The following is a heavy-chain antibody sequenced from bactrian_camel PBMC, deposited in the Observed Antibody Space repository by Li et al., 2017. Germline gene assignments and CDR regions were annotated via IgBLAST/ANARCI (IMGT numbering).Heavy chain of an antibody. CDR3: GAGPGGLGSTLLPQSYPF. J-gene: IGHJ4*01. CDR1: GDTASYNR. V-gene: IGHV3S26*01. CDR2: IDSSDGAT. D-gene: IGHD2*01. Sequence: HVQLVESGGGSVQAGGSLRLSCSASGDTASYNRMAWSRQVPGKEREFVSAIDSSDGATRYADSVKGRFTISQDKAKNTVSLQMDSLKPEDTGMYYCGAGPGGLGSTLLPQSYPFWGKGTQVTVS.